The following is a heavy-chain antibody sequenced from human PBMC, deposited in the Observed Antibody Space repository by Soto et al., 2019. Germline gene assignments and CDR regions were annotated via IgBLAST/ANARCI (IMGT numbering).Heavy chain of an antibody. CDR2: IWYDGSNK. Sequence: SLRLSCAASGFTFSSYGMHWVRQAPGKGLEWVAVIWYDGSNKYYADSVKGRFTISRDNSKNTLYLQMNSLRAEDTAVYYCARGRSGYSNDYWGQGTLVTVSS. CDR3: ARGRSGYSNDY. V-gene: IGHV3-33*01. CDR1: GFTFSSYG. J-gene: IGHJ4*02. D-gene: IGHD3-3*01.